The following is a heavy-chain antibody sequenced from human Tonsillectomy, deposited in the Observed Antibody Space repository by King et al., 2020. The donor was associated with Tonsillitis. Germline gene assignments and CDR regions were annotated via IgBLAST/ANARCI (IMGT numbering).Heavy chain of an antibody. CDR1: GFTFDDYA. CDR2: ISWNRGSI. CDR3: AKMPDDTTAFDY. D-gene: IGHD2-21*02. V-gene: IGHV3-9*01. Sequence: VQLVESGGGLVQPGRSLRLSCAASGFTFDDYAMHWVRQAPGKGLEWVSGISWNRGSIGYADSVKGRFTISRDNAKNSLFLQMSSLGAEDTAFYHCAKMPDDTTAFDYWGQGTLVTVSS. J-gene: IGHJ4*02.